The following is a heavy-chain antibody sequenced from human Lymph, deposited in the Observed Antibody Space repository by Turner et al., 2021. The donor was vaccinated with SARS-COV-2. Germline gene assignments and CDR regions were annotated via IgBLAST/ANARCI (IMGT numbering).Heavy chain of an antibody. Sequence: EVQLVETGGGLIQPGGSVRLSCAASGFIVSSNYMNWVRQAPGKGLEWVSLIYSGGSTYYADSVKGQFTISRDNSKNTLYLQMNSLRAEDTAVYYCARDLQLYGMDVWGQGTTVTVSS. J-gene: IGHJ6*02. CDR3: ARDLQLYGMDV. CDR1: GFIVSSNY. V-gene: IGHV3-53*02. D-gene: IGHD1-1*01. CDR2: IYSGGST.